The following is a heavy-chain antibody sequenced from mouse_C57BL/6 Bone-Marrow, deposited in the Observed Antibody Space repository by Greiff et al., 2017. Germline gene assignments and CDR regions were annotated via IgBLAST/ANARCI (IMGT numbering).Heavy chain of an antibody. CDR3: TTPTYDGY. J-gene: IGHJ2*01. CDR2: IDPENGDT. CDR1: GFNIKDDY. Sequence: EVKVVESGAELVRPGASVKLSCTASGFNIKDDYMHWVKQRPEQGLEWIGWIDPENGDTEYASKFQGKATITADTSSNTAYLQLSSLTSEDTAVYYCTTPTYDGYWGQGTTLTVSS. V-gene: IGHV14-4*01. D-gene: IGHD2-3*01.